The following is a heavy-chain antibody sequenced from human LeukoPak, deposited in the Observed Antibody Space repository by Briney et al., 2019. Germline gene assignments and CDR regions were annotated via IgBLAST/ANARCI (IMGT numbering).Heavy chain of an antibody. CDR1: GFTFSSYW. CDR2: INSDGSST. Sequence: GGSLRLSCAASGFTFSSYWMHWVRQAPGKGLVWVSRINSDGSSTSYADSVKGRFTISRDNAKNTLYLQMNSLRAEDTAVYYCARVSYYYGLGSYRPTAVYYFDYWGQGTLVTVSS. V-gene: IGHV3-74*01. CDR3: ARVSYYYGLGSYRPTAVYYFDY. D-gene: IGHD3-10*01. J-gene: IGHJ4*02.